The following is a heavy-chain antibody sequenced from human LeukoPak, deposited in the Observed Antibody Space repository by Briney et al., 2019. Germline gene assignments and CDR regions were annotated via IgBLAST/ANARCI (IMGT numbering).Heavy chain of an antibody. V-gene: IGHV3-21*01. J-gene: IGHJ4*02. CDR2: ISSSSSYI. CDR1: GFTFSSYS. Sequence: PGGSLRLSCAASGFTFSSYSMNWVRRAPGKGLEWVSSISSSSSYIYYADSVKGRFTISRDNAKNSLYLQMNSLRAEDTAVYYCAREFFDVPAPFDYWGQGTLVTVSS. CDR3: AREFFDVPAPFDY. D-gene: IGHD2-2*01.